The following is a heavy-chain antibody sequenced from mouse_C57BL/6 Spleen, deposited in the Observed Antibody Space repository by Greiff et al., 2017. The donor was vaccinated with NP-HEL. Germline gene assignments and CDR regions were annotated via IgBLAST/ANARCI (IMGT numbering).Heavy chain of an antibody. J-gene: IGHJ4*01. D-gene: IGHD2-2*01. CDR3: ARGWLPNYYAMDY. Sequence: VQGVESGAELVKPGASVKISCKASGYAFSSYWMNWVKQRPGKGLEWIGQIYPGDGDTNYNGKFKGKATLTADKSSSTAYMQLSSLTSEDSAVYFCARGWLPNYYAMDYWGQGTSVTVSS. V-gene: IGHV1-80*01. CDR2: IYPGDGDT. CDR1: GYAFSSYW.